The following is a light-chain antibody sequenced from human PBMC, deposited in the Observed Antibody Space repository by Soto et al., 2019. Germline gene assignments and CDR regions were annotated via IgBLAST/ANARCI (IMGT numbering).Light chain of an antibody. CDR2: GAV. Sequence: DIQMTQSPSSLSASVGDRVTLTCRASESIHTFLNWYQQKPGQYPNLLIYGAVTLQTGVPSRFTGSGSGTEFTLTISSLEPEDFALYYCQQGHSNPPTFGQGTKVEIK. CDR3: QQGHSNPPT. V-gene: IGKV1-39*01. CDR1: ESIHTF. J-gene: IGKJ1*01.